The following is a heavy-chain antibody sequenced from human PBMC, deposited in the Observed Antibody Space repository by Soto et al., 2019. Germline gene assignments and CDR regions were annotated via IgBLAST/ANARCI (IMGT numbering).Heavy chain of an antibody. Sequence: EVQLLDSGGGLGQPGGSLRLSCAASGFTFRSYALSWVRQAPGKGLEWVSTVSDTGISTYYAGSVTGRFTISRDNSRNTVYLQMNSLRAEDTAVYYCAKSYFDSSGFDSWGLGTLVTVSS. CDR1: GFTFRSYA. CDR2: VSDTGIST. J-gene: IGHJ5*01. D-gene: IGHD3-22*01. V-gene: IGHV3-23*01. CDR3: AKSYFDSSGFDS.